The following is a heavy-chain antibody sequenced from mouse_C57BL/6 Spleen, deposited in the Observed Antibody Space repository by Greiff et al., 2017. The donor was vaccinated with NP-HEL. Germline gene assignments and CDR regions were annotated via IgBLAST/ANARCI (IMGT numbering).Heavy chain of an antibody. D-gene: IGHD4-1*02. CDR1: GFTFSDYG. Sequence: EVMLVESGGGLVKPGGSLKLSCAASGFTFSDYGMHWVRQAPEKGLEWVAYISSGSSTIYYADTVKGRFTISRDNAKNTLFLQMTSLRSEDTAMYYCASPTGTSWFAYWGQGTLVTVSA. CDR3: ASPTGTSWFAY. CDR2: ISSGSSTI. V-gene: IGHV5-17*01. J-gene: IGHJ3*01.